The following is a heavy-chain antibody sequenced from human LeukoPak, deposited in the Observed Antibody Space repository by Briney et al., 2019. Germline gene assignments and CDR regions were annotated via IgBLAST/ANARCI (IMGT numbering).Heavy chain of an antibody. Sequence: PSETLSLTCTVSGGSISSYYWSWIRQPPGKGLEWIGYIYDSGSTNYNPSLKSRVTISVDTSKNQFSLKLSSVTAADTAVYFCAAQVIAAAAPSSYWGQGALVTVSS. CDR3: AAQVIAAAAPSSY. V-gene: IGHV4-59*08. CDR1: GGSISSYY. J-gene: IGHJ4*02. CDR2: IYDSGST. D-gene: IGHD6-13*01.